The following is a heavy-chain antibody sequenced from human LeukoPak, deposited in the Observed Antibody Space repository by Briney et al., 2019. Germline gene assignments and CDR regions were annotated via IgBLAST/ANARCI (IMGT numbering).Heavy chain of an antibody. Sequence: ASVKVSCKASGYTFTGYYMHWVRQAPGQGLEWMGWINPNSGGTNYAQKFQGRVTMTRDMSTSTVYMELSSLRSEDTAVYYCAREKDDSSGYYSWGQGTLVTVSS. V-gene: IGHV1-2*02. J-gene: IGHJ4*02. CDR2: INPNSGGT. CDR3: AREKDDSSGYYS. D-gene: IGHD3-22*01. CDR1: GYTFTGYY.